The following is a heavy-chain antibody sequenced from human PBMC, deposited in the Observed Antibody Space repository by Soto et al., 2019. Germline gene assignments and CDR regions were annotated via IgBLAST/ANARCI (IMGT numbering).Heavy chain of an antibody. CDR3: XXXXXXXXXXYMDV. Sequence: QVQLQQWGAGLLEPSETLFLTCAVYGGSLNGYYWSWIRQAPGKGLEWIGEIDHGGSANYNPSLKSRAXXXXXXXXXXXXXXXXXXXXXXXXXXXXXXXXXXXXXXYMDVWGEGTTVTVSS. V-gene: IGHV4-34*01. J-gene: IGHJ6*03. CDR2: IDHGGSA. CDR1: GGSLNGYY.